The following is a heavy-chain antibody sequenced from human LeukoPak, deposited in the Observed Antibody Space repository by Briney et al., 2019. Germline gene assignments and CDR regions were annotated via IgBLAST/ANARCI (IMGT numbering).Heavy chain of an antibody. J-gene: IGHJ4*02. CDR2: IRYDGSNK. V-gene: IGHV3-30*02. Sequence: GGSLRLSCVASGFTFSNYGVHWARQAPGKGLEWVAFIRYDGSNKYYADSVKGRFTISRDNSKNTLYLQMNSLRAEDTAVYYCAKVAYSSSSGEGGEDYWGQGALVTVSS. D-gene: IGHD6-6*01. CDR1: GFTFSNYG. CDR3: AKVAYSSSSGEGGEDY.